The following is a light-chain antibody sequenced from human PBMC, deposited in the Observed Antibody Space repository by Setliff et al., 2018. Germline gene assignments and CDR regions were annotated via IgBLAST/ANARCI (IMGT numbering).Light chain of an antibody. CDR3: SSYAGSNLFV. CDR1: SSDVGGYNY. Sequence: QSALTQPAAVSGSPGQSIAISCAGTSSDVGGYNYVSWYQQHPGKAPQLMIYDVSKRPSGVPDRFSGSKSGNTASLTVSGLQAEDEADYYCSSYAGSNLFVFGTGTKVTVL. J-gene: IGLJ1*01. V-gene: IGLV2-8*01. CDR2: DVS.